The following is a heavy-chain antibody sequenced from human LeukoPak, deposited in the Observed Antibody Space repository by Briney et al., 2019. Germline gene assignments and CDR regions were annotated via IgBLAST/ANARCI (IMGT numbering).Heavy chain of an antibody. CDR1: GGSISSNSYY. Sequence: SETLSLTCAVSGGSISSNSYYWGWIRQPPGKGLEWIGRIYYSGSTYYNPSLKSRVTISVDTSKNQFSLKLSSVTAADTAVYYCARHSPVGIFYFDYWGQGTLVTVSS. CDR2: IYYSGST. D-gene: IGHD1-26*01. J-gene: IGHJ4*02. V-gene: IGHV4-39*01. CDR3: ARHSPVGIFYFDY.